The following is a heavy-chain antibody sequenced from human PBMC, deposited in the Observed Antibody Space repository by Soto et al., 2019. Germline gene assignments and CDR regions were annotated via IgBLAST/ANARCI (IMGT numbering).Heavy chain of an antibody. CDR3: ARVVELAAPTKYYYGMDV. V-gene: IGHV4-61*01. CDR2: IYYSGST. CDR1: GGSVSSGSYY. D-gene: IGHD3-10*01. J-gene: IGHJ6*02. Sequence: SETLSLTCTVSGGSVSSGSYYWSWIRQPPGKGLEWIGYIYYSGSTNYNPSLKSRVTISVDTSKNQFSLKLSSVTAADTAVYYCARVVELAAPTKYYYGMDVWGQGTTVTVSS.